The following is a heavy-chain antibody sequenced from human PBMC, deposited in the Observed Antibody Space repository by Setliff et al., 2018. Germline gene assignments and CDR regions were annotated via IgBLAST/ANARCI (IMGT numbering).Heavy chain of an antibody. V-gene: IGHV3-74*01. D-gene: IGHD3-10*01. Sequence: GSLRLSCAASGFTFVNYWMHWVRQAPGKGLVWVSRINNDGSSTTYEDSVKGRFTISRDNAKNTLYLQMNSLRAEDTAVYYCARIPITMVRGVARENYYYYGMDVWGQRTTVTVSS. CDR2: INNDGSST. J-gene: IGHJ6*02. CDR1: GFTFVNYW. CDR3: ARIPITMVRGVARENYYYYGMDV.